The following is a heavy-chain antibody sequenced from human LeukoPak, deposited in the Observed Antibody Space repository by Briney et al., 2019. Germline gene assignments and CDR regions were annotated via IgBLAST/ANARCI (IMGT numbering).Heavy chain of an antibody. J-gene: IGHJ4*02. Sequence: SETLSLTCAVYGGSFSGYYWGWIRQPPGKGLEWIGSIYHSGTSYYNPSLKSRVTISVDTSKNQFSLKLSSVTAADTAVYYCAKLNSYDFFFDYWGQGTLVTVSS. D-gene: IGHD5-12*01. CDR2: IYHSGTS. CDR3: AKLNSYDFFFDY. V-gene: IGHV4-38-2*01. CDR1: GGSFSGYY.